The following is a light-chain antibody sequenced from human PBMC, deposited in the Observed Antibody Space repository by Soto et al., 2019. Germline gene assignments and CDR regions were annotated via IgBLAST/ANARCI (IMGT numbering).Light chain of an antibody. CDR3: CLFSYSSAEV. V-gene: IGLV2-14*01. CDR2: DVS. Sequence: QSALTQPASVSGSPGQSITISCTGTSSDVGGYNYVSWYQQHPGKAPKLMIYDVSNRPSGVSNRFSGSTSGDTAALTISGREEDDEADYYCCLFSYSSAEVFGGGTKLTVL. CDR1: SSDVGGYNY. J-gene: IGLJ2*01.